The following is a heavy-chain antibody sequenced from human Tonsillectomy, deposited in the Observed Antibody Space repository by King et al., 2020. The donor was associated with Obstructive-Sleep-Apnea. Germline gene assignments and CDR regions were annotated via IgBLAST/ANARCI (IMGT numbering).Heavy chain of an antibody. D-gene: IGHD5-24*01. CDR1: GGSISDYY. V-gene: IGHV4-59*01. CDR2: IYDSWSA. J-gene: IGHJ4*02. CDR3: ARGSIDDGWPYFDH. Sequence: QLQESGPGLVKPSETLSLTCTVSGGSISDYYWSWIRQPPGRGLEYIGYIYDSWSANYNPTLNSRVAIFFDTSRDQLSLKLSSVTAADTAVYYCARGSIDDGWPYFDHWGQGALVTVSS.